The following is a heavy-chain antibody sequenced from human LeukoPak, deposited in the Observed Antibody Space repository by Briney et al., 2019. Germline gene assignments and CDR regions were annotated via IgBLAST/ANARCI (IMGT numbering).Heavy chain of an antibody. CDR2: IYPGDSDT. D-gene: IGHD1-14*01. Sequence: GESLKISCKGSGYSFTSYWIGWVRQMPGKGLEWMGIIYPGDSDTRYSSSFQGQVTISADKSISTAYLQWSSLKASDTAMYYCARHLRVKLSREPSTAAYYYYYMDVWGKGTTVTVSS. CDR3: ARHLRVKLSREPSTAAYYYYYMDV. CDR1: GYSFTSYW. V-gene: IGHV5-51*01. J-gene: IGHJ6*03.